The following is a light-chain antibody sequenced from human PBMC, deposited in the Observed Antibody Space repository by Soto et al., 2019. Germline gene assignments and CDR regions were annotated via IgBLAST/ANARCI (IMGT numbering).Light chain of an antibody. Sequence: EIVLTQSPGTLSLSPGERATLSCRASQSISSSYLAWYQQKPGQAPRLLIYAASSRATGIPDRFSGSGSGXDFTLXIXXXXPXXXAXXXXXXXXSSSXTFGQGTQLEIK. J-gene: IGKJ2*01. CDR1: QSISSSY. CDR3: XXXXSSSXT. CDR2: AAS. V-gene: IGKV3-20*01.